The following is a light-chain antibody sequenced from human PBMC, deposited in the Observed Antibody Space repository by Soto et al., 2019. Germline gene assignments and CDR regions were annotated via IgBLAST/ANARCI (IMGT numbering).Light chain of an antibody. CDR2: GAS. CDR3: QHYNNWPPWT. CDR1: QSISSN. V-gene: IGKV3-15*01. Sequence: EIVMTQSPATLSVSPGERATLSCRASQSISSNLAWYQQKPGQAPRLLIYGASTRATGSPARFRGSGSGTDFTLTISSLQPEDFAVYCCQHYNNWPPWTVGEETKVEIK. J-gene: IGKJ1*01.